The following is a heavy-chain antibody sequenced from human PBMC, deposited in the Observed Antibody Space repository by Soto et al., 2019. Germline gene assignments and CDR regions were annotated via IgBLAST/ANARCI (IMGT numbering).Heavy chain of an antibody. D-gene: IGHD3-16*01. V-gene: IGHV1-18*01. J-gene: IGHJ6*02. CDR3: AMVDVYVTPSPQDV. CDR2: INTYNGNT. Sequence: AKVKVSCKASGYTFTRYGIGWARQAPGQGLEWMGWINTYNGNTNYAQNVQGRVTLTTDTSTSTAYMELRSLRSNDTAIYYCAMVDVYVTPSPQDVWGQGTTVTVSS. CDR1: GYTFTRYG.